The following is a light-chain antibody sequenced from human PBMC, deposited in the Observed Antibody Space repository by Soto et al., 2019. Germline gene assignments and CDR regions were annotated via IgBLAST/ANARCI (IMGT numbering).Light chain of an antibody. J-gene: IGLJ2*01. CDR1: SSDVGGYNF. CDR2: DDS. Sequence: QSVLTQPRSVSGSPGQSVTISCTGTSSDVGGYNFVSWYQQHPGKAPKLMIYDDSKRPSGVPDRFSGSKSGNTASLTISGLQDEDEADYYCCSYAGSYTEVFGGGTKLTVL. V-gene: IGLV2-11*01. CDR3: CSYAGSYTEV.